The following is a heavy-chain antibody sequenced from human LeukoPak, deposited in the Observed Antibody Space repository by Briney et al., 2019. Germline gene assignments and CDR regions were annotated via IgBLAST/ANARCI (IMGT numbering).Heavy chain of an antibody. J-gene: IGHJ4*02. Sequence: ASVKVSCKASGGTFSSYAISWVRQAPGQGLEWMGWINPNSGGTNYAQKFQGRVTMTRDTSISTAYMELSRLRSDDTAVYYCARAGEEYDYVWGSYRFDYWGQGTLVTVSS. CDR3: ARAGEEYDYVWGSYRFDY. D-gene: IGHD3-16*02. CDR2: INPNSGGT. V-gene: IGHV1-2*02. CDR1: GGTFSSYA.